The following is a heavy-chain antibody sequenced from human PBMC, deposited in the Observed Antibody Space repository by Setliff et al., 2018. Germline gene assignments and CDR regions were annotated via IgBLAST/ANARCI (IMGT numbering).Heavy chain of an antibody. CDR3: ARGVKGGLAYYYYGMDV. CDR1: GYTFTSYA. J-gene: IGHJ6*02. D-gene: IGHD3-10*01. Sequence: GAGVKVSCKASGYTFTSYAVNWVRQATGQGLEWMGWINTNTGNPTYAQGFTGRFVFSLDTSVSTAYLQISSLKAEDTAVYYCARGVKGGLAYYYYGMDVWGQGTTVTVSS. V-gene: IGHV7-4-1*02. CDR2: INTNTGNP.